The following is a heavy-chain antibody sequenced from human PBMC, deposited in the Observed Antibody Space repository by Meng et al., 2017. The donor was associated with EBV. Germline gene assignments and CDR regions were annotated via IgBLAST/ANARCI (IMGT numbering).Heavy chain of an antibody. V-gene: IGHV1-69*01. D-gene: IGHD3-10*01. CDR1: GGPFRYYA. CDR2: FLPRFGAP. J-gene: IGHJ4*02. Sequence: QVQLVHAAAEVKKPGSSVKVSCKTSGGPFRYYAISWVRQAPGQGLEWLGGFLPRFGAPNYAQKFHGRVKITADESTSTHYMDLSSLRSEDTAIYYCASESGRGYTPDYWGQGTLVTVSS. CDR3: ASESGRGYTPDY.